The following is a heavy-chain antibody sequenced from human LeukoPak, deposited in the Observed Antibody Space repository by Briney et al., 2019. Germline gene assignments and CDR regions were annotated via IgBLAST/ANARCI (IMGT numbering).Heavy chain of an antibody. CDR2: IWYDGINK. Sequence: GRSLRLSCAASGFTFRTFGMHWVRQAPGKGLEWVAIIWYDGINKYCADSVKGRFTISRDNSKNTVFLQMNSLRADDTAVYYCARAKGLIAVAGTWWFDPWGQGTLVTVSS. CDR1: GFTFRTFG. D-gene: IGHD6-19*01. J-gene: IGHJ5*01. V-gene: IGHV3-33*01. CDR3: ARAKGLIAVAGTWWFDP.